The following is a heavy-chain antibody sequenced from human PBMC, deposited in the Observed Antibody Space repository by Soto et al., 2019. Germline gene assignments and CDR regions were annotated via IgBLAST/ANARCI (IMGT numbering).Heavy chain of an antibody. V-gene: IGHV1-58*02. CDR3: ATHHSGYDLGDYYYYYYMDV. J-gene: IGHJ6*03. CDR2: IVVGSGNT. CDR1: GFTFTSSA. D-gene: IGHD5-12*01. Sequence: SVKVSCKASGFTFTSSAMQWVRQARGQRLEWIGWIVVGSGNTNYAQKFQERVTITRDMSTSTAYMELSSLRSEDTAVYYCATHHSGYDLGDYYYYYYMDVWGKGTTVTVSS.